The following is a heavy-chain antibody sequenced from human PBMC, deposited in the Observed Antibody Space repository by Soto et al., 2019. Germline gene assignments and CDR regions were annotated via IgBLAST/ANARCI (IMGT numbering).Heavy chain of an antibody. V-gene: IGHV3-23*01. CDR2: IGGSGGST. CDR3: AKDQYYDSSGYYYGTGLPGAFDI. CDR1: GFTFSSYA. J-gene: IGHJ3*02. D-gene: IGHD3-22*01. Sequence: EVQLLESGGGLVQPGGSLRLSCAASGFTFSSYAMSWVRQAPGKGLEWVSAIGGSGGSTYYADSVKGRFTISRDNSKNTLYLQMNSLRAEDTAVYYCAKDQYYDSSGYYYGTGLPGAFDIWGQGTMVTVSS.